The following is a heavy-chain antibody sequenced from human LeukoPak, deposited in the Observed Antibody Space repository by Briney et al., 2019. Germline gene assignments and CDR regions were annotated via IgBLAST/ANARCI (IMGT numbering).Heavy chain of an antibody. Sequence: SETLSLTCTVSGGSFSTYYWTWVRQPPGKGLDWIGYIYYSGSTAYNPSLKSRVTISIDTSKNQFSLKLSSVTAADTAVYYCARGTLDYWGQGTLVTVSS. CDR3: ARGTLDY. CDR1: GGSFSTYY. J-gene: IGHJ4*02. CDR2: IYYSGST. V-gene: IGHV4-59*01. D-gene: IGHD1-14*01.